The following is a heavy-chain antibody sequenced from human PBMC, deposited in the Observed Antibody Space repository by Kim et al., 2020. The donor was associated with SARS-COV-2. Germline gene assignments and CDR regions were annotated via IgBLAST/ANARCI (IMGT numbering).Heavy chain of an antibody. Sequence: GGSLRLSCAASGFSVRRTSINWVRQAPGKGLEWVSVLYSDGTKYYADSVKGRFTISGHNSRNTVFLEMKSLKVDDTAVYYCARDSPDEYGISPTPEGTADYYYYAGFDVWGQGTTVIVSS. V-gene: IGHV3-53*04. CDR3: ARDSPDEYGISPTPEGTADYYYYAGFDV. CDR2: LYSDGTK. J-gene: IGHJ6*02. D-gene: IGHD3-3*02. CDR1: GFSVRRTS.